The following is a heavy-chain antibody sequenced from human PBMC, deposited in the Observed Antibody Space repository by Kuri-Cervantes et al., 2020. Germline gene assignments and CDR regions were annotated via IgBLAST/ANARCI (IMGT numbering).Heavy chain of an antibody. V-gene: IGHV4-31*01. CDR3: ARAPPYSGYDWGTLKY. CDR2: IYNSGST. J-gene: IGHJ4*02. D-gene: IGHD5-12*01. Sequence: LRLSCTVSGGSISSGGYYWSWIRQHPGKGLEWIGYIYNSGSTYYNPSLKTPVNISVDTSKNQFSLKLSSVTAADTAVCYCARAPPYSGYDWGTLKYWGQGTLVTVSS. CDR1: GGSISSGGYY.